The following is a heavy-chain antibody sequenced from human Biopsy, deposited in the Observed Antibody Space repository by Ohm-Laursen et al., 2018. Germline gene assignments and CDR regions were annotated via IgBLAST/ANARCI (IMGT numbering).Heavy chain of an antibody. D-gene: IGHD6-19*01. CDR2: ISANSGNT. CDR3: ARGMAVAVTLYYFDY. CDR1: GYTLAGFG. Sequence: ASVTASCNASGYTLAGFGVGWVRQAPGQGLEWMGWISANSGNTNYAQKFQGRVTMTADTSTSTAYMELRSLTSDDTAIYYCARGMAVAVTLYYFDYWGQGSLLTVSS. J-gene: IGHJ4*02. V-gene: IGHV1-18*01.